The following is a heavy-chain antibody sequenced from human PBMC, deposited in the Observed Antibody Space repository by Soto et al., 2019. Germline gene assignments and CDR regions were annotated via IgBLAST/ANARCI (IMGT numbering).Heavy chain of an antibody. J-gene: IGHJ5*02. CDR2: IIPIFGTA. Sequence: SVKVSCKASGYTFTSYGISWVRQAPGQGLEWMGGIIPIFGTANYAQKFQGRVTITADESTSTAYMELSSLRSEDTAVYYCARDWVEYNWFDPWGQGTLVTVSS. D-gene: IGHD3-16*01. CDR1: GYTFTSYG. V-gene: IGHV1-69*13. CDR3: ARDWVEYNWFDP.